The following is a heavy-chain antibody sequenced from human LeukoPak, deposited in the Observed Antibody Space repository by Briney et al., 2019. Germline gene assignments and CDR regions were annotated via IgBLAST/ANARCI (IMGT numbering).Heavy chain of an antibody. Sequence: GGSLRLSCAASGFTFSSYSMNWVRQAPGKGLEWVSYISSSSTTIYYADSVKGRFTISRDNAKNSLYLQMNSLRAEDTAVYYCARVSMAAAGPVALDYWGQGTLVTVSS. D-gene: IGHD6-13*01. CDR2: ISSSSTTI. CDR3: ARVSMAAAGPVALDY. V-gene: IGHV3-48*04. J-gene: IGHJ4*02. CDR1: GFTFSSYS.